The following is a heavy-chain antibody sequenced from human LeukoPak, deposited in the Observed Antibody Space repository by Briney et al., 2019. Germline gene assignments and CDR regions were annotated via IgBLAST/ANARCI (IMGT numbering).Heavy chain of an antibody. Sequence: GESLKISCKGSGYSFTKNWISWVRQMLGKGLEWVGTIDPSDSYTNYSPSFQGHVTISADKSISTAYLQWSSLKASDTAMYYCARGLIRSFDYWGQGTLVTVSS. CDR1: GYSFTKNW. J-gene: IGHJ4*02. D-gene: IGHD2/OR15-2a*01. V-gene: IGHV5-10-1*01. CDR3: ARGLIRSFDY. CDR2: IDPSDSYT.